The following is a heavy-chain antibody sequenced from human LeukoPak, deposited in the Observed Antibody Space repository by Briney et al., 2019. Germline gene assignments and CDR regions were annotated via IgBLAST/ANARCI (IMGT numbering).Heavy chain of an antibody. Sequence: ASVKVSCKESGYTFTRYYMHWVRQAPGQGLEWMGMINPSGGDTTYAQKLQGRVTMTRDTSTSTVYMELSSLRSEDTAVYYCARENGGEDYWGQGTLVTVSS. V-gene: IGHV1-46*01. CDR2: INPSGGDT. CDR3: ARENGGEDY. J-gene: IGHJ4*02. D-gene: IGHD2-21*01. CDR1: GYTFTRYY.